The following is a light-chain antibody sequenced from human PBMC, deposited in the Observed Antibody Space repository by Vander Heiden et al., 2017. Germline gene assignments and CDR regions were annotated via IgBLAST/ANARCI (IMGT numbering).Light chain of an antibody. CDR1: ESLLHSDGYTY. CDR2: RVS. V-gene: IGKV2-30*02. J-gene: IGKJ2*01. CDR3: TQGKLSFT. Sequence: DVVLTQSPLSLPVTRGRPASISCRASESLLHSDGYTYLNWFQQGPGQSPRRLFYRVSNRDFGVPDRFSGSGSGNHFTLTSSRGEDEDLGVYYSTQGKLSFTFGQGTKLEI.